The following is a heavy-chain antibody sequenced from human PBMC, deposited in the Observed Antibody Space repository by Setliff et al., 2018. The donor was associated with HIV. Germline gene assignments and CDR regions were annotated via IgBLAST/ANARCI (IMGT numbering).Heavy chain of an antibody. J-gene: IGHJ3*02. D-gene: IGHD3-3*01. CDR3: ARDKVGTKILGLFDGFDI. Sequence: PSETLSLTCTVSGAPTSTYYWTWIRQSPGKGLEWIGYIYFSGSTNYNPSLGSRVTISLDTSKNQFSLDLTSVTAADTATYYCARDKVGTKILGLFDGFDILGPGAMVTVSS. CDR2: IYFSGST. V-gene: IGHV4-59*12. CDR1: GAPTSTYY.